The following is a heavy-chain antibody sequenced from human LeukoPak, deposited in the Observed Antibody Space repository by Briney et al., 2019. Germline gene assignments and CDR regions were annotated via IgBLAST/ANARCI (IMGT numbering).Heavy chain of an antibody. CDR2: IRYNGDKK. J-gene: IGHJ6*03. V-gene: IGHV3-30*02. D-gene: IGHD3-3*01. Sequence: GGSLRLSCEASGFSFSDYGMHWVPQAPGEGLGWVAFIRYNGDKKYYADSVKGRFTVSRDNSQSTLYLQMNSLRVEDTAVYYCAKRVVIRSTDYFYYYIHVWGKGTTVTVSS. CDR3: AKRVVIRSTDYFYYYIHV. CDR1: GFSFSDYG.